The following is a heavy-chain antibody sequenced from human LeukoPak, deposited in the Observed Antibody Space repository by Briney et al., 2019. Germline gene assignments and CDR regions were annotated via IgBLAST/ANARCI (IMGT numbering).Heavy chain of an antibody. Sequence: GGSLRLSCAASGFTLSSYAMHWVRQAPGKGLEWVAVISYDGSNKYYADSVKGRFTISRDNSKNTLYLQMNSLRAEDTAVYYCARDLGYYDSSGYYYRRENAFDIWGQGTMVTVSS. J-gene: IGHJ3*02. CDR3: ARDLGYYDSSGYYYRRENAFDI. CDR1: GFTLSSYA. CDR2: ISYDGSNK. V-gene: IGHV3-30-3*01. D-gene: IGHD3-22*01.